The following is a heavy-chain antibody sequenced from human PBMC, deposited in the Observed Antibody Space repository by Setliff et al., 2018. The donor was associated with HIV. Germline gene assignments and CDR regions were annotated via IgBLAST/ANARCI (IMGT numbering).Heavy chain of an antibody. V-gene: IGHV4-34*12. Sequence: SETLSLTCGIYGGSFSDYYWSWIRQPPGKGLEWIGYIFYSGRTNYNPSLKSRVTISLDTSKNQFSLTLTSVTAADTAVYYCARAKPPRVVYSIRRMFDYWGQGTRVPFS. CDR1: GGSFSDYY. CDR2: IFYSGRT. CDR3: ARAKPPRVVYSIRRMFDY. J-gene: IGHJ4*02. D-gene: IGHD2-8*02.